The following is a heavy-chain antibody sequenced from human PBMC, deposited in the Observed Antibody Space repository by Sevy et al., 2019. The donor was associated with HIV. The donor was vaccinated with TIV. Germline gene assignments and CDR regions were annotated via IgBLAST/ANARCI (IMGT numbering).Heavy chain of an antibody. D-gene: IGHD3-10*01. CDR3: AREGFGEFEDY. CDR2: INWNGGST. CDR1: GFTFDDYG. J-gene: IGHJ4*02. V-gene: IGHV3-20*04. Sequence: GGSLRLSCAASGFTFDDYGMSWVRQAPGKGLEWVSGINWNGGSTGYAHSLKGRLTISRDNAKNSLYLQMNSLRAEDTALYYCAREGFGEFEDYWGQGTLVTVSS.